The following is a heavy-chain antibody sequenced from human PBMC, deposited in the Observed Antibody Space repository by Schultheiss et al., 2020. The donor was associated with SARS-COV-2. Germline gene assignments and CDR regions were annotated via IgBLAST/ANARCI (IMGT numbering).Heavy chain of an antibody. CDR2: IDWDDDK. J-gene: IGHJ4*02. V-gene: IGHV2-70*01. CDR3: ARIRYGDYYFDY. Sequence: SGPTLVKPTQILTLTCTFSGFSLSTSGVGVGWIRQPPGKALEWLALIDWDDDKYYSTSLKTRLTISKDTSKNQVVLTMTNMDPVDTATYYCARIRYGDYYFDYWGQGTLVTVSS. CDR1: GFSLSTSGVG. D-gene: IGHD4-17*01.